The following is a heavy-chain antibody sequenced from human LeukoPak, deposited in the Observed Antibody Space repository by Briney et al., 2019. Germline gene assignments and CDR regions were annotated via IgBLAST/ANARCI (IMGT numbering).Heavy chain of an antibody. V-gene: IGHV3-48*01. CDR1: GFTFSRYS. CDR3: ASSFRVMFDY. D-gene: IGHD3-16*01. J-gene: IGHJ4*02. CDR2: ISSSSSTI. Sequence: PGGSLRLSCAASGFTFSRYSMNWVRQAPGKGLEWVSYISSSSSTIYYADSVKGRFTISRDDAKNSLYLQMNSLRAEDTAVYYCASSFRVMFDYWGQGTLVTVSS.